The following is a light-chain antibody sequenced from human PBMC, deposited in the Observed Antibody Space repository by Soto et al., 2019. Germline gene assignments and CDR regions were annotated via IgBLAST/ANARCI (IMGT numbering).Light chain of an antibody. J-gene: IGKJ4*01. V-gene: IGKV3-20*01. CDR1: QSVNSRH. Sequence: EIVLTQSPGTLSLSPGERATLSCRASQSVNSRHLAWYQQKPGQAPRLLIYGASSRAIGIPDRFSGSGSGTDFTLTITRLEPEDFALYYCQHYDNSPLTFGGGTKVEIK. CDR2: GAS. CDR3: QHYDNSPLT.